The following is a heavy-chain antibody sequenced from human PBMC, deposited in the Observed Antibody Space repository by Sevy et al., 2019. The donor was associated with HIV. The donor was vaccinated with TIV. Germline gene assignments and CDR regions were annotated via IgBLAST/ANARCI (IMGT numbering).Heavy chain of an antibody. J-gene: IGHJ4*02. Sequence: GGSLRLSCAVSGFTFVSYGMHWVRQAPGKGLEWVAVISEDGSKTYYAGSVNGRFTISRDNSKNTLDLQMNSLRADDTDVYYGARGRVTYYYFDDWGKGTLVTVSS. CDR2: ISEDGSKT. CDR1: GFTFVSYG. V-gene: IGHV3-30*04. CDR3: ARGRVTYYYFDD. D-gene: IGHD2-21*02.